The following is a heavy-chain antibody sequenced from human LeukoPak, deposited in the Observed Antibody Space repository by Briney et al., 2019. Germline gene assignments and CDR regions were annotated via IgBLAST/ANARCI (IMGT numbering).Heavy chain of an antibody. CDR2: ISYDGSNK. D-gene: IGHD6-19*01. Sequence: GGSLRLSCAASGFTFSSYGMHWVRQAPGKGLERVAVISYDGSNKYSADSVKGRFTISRDNSKNTLYLQMSSLRAEDTAVYYCAKTGPSSGPPSFDYWGQGTLVTVSS. CDR1: GFTFSSYG. J-gene: IGHJ4*02. CDR3: AKTGPSSGPPSFDY. V-gene: IGHV3-30*18.